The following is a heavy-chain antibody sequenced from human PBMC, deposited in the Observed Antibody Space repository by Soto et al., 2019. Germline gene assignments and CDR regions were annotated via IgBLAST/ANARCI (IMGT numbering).Heavy chain of an antibody. J-gene: IGHJ3*02. V-gene: IGHV5-10-1*01. Sequence: GESLKISCKGSGYSFTSYWISWVRQMPGKGLEWMGRIDPSDSYTKYSPSVQGPVTISADKSIITAYLQWSSLKASDTAMYYSTRPKGYSSSTSCYRISDLDIWAQGTMVTVSS. CDR1: GYSFTSYW. D-gene: IGHD2-2*01. CDR3: TRPKGYSSSTSCYRISDLDI. CDR2: IDPSDSYT.